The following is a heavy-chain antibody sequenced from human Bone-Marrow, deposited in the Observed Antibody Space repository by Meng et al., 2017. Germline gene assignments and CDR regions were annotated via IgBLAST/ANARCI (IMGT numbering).Heavy chain of an antibody. CDR3: ARATITYYDFWSGYSPPSGMDV. CDR1: GYSFTSYD. V-gene: IGHV1-8*01. J-gene: IGHJ6*02. Sequence: ASVKVSCKASGYSFTSYDINWVRQATGQGPEWMGWMNPNSGNTGYAQKFQGRVTMNRNTSISTAYMELSSLRSEDTAVYYCARATITYYDFWSGYSPPSGMDVWGQGTTVTVSS. CDR2: MNPNSGNT. D-gene: IGHD3-3*01.